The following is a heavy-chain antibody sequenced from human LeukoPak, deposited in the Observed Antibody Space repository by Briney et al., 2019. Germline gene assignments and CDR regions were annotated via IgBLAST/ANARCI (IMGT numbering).Heavy chain of an antibody. J-gene: IGHJ4*02. CDR3: AKDAYCSSTSCYGGAVGY. D-gene: IGHD2-2*01. Sequence: SGGSLRLSCAASGFTFSSYGMHWVRQAPGKGLEWVAVISYDGSNKYYADSVKGRFTISRDNSKNTLYLQMNSLRAEDTAVYYCAKDAYCSSTSCYGGAVGYWGQGTLVTVSS. V-gene: IGHV3-30*18. CDR2: ISYDGSNK. CDR1: GFTFSSYG.